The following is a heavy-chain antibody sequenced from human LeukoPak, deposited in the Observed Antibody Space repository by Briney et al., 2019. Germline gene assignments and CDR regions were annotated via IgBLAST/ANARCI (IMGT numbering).Heavy chain of an antibody. J-gene: IGHJ3*02. D-gene: IGHD2-21*01. CDR3: AARSSVVLPPDAFDI. Sequence: GESLKISCKGSRYSFTSYWIGWVRQMPGKGLEWMGILYPADSDPRYSPSFQGQVTIPADKSISTTYRQWSSLKASDSAMYYCAARSSVVLPPDAFDIGGQGTMLTVPS. CDR2: LYPADSDP. CDR1: RYSFTSYW. V-gene: IGHV5-51*01.